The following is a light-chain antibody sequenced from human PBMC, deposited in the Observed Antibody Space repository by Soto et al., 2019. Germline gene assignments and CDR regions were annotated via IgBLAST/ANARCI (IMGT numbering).Light chain of an antibody. CDR1: QGISSY. V-gene: IGKV1-9*01. Sequence: DIQLTQSPSFLSASVGVRVTITCRTSQGISSYLAWYQQKPGKAPKLLIYAASTLQSGVPSRFSGSGSGTEFTLTISSLQPEDFATYYCQQLSSYPRTFGQGTKVEIK. CDR3: QQLSSYPRT. CDR2: AAS. J-gene: IGKJ1*01.